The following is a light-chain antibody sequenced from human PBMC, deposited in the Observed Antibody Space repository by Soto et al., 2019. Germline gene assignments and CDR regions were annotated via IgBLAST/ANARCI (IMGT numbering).Light chain of an antibody. CDR1: SSDVGGYNY. CDR3: SSYTSKSSLI. J-gene: IGLJ2*01. Sequence: QSALTQPRSVSGSPGQSVTISCTGTSSDVGGYNYVSWYQQHPGKAPKLMIYEVNKRPSGVSNRFSGSKSGNTASLTISGLQAEDEADYYCSSYTSKSSLIVGGGTKVTVL. CDR2: EVN. V-gene: IGLV2-14*01.